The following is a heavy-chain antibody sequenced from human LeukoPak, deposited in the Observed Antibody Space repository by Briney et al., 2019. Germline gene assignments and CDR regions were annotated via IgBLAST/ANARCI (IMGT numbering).Heavy chain of an antibody. D-gene: IGHD6-6*01. CDR2: IPYDGSNE. CDR3: ARSLEYSSSQYYYYGMDV. J-gene: IGHJ6*02. CDR1: GFTFSSYG. Sequence: GRSLRLSCAASGFTFSSYGMHWVRQAPGKGLEWVALIPYDGSNEYYADSVRGRFTISRDNSKFTLYMQMNSLRAEDTAVYYCARSLEYSSSQYYYYGMDVWGQGTTVTVSS. V-gene: IGHV3-30*03.